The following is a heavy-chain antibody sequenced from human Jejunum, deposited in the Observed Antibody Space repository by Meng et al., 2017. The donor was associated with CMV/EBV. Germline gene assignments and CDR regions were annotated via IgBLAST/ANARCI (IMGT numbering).Heavy chain of an antibody. J-gene: IGHJ4*02. V-gene: IGHV4-34*01. CDR2: INHSGNT. Sequence: FSRSHWSWIPQPPGKVLEWLGEINHSGNTNYNPSLKSRVIISVDTFKKQFSLNLTSVTVADTAVYYCARIGGSAWARGERRLDYWGQGMLGTVSS. D-gene: IGHD1-1*01. CDR1: FSRSH. CDR3: ARIGGSAWARGERRLDY.